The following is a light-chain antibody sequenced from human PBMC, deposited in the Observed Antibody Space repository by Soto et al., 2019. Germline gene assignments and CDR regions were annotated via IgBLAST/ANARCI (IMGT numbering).Light chain of an antibody. Sequence: IQLTQSPSSLSASVGDRVTITCRASQGISSALAWYQQKPGKAPKLLIYDASSLESGVPSRFSGSGSGTDFTLTISSLQPEDFATYYCQQFNNYPPITFGQGTRLEIK. CDR1: QGISSA. V-gene: IGKV1D-13*01. CDR2: DAS. CDR3: QQFNNYPPIT. J-gene: IGKJ5*01.